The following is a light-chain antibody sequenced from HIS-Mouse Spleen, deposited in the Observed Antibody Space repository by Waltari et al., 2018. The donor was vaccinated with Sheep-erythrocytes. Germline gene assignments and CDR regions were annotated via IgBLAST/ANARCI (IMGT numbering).Light chain of an antibody. CDR3: CSYAGSYNHV. CDR2: DVS. V-gene: IGLV2-11*01. J-gene: IGLJ1*01. Sequence: QSALTQPLSVSGSPGQSVTISCTGTSSDVGGYNYVSWYQQHPGKAPKLMIYDVSKRPSGVPVRFSGSKSGNTASLTISGLQAEDEADYYCCSYAGSYNHVFATGTKVTVL. CDR1: SSDVGGYNY.